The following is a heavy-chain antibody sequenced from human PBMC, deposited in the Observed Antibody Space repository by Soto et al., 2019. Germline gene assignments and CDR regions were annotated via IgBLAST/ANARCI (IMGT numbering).Heavy chain of an antibody. V-gene: IGHV4-59*01. D-gene: IGHD6-13*01. CDR1: GCSISSYY. CDR3: ARGSSWFYFDY. CDR2: IHYSGST. J-gene: IGHJ4*02. Sequence: SETLSLTCTVSGCSISSYYWSWIRQPPGKGLEWIGYIHYSGSTNYNPSLKSRVTISVDTSKNQFSLKLSSVTAADTAVYSCARGSSWFYFDYWGQGTLVTVSS.